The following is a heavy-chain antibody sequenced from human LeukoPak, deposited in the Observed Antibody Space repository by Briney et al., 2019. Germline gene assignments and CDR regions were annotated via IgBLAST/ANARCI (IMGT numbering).Heavy chain of an antibody. D-gene: IGHD7-27*01. CDR1: GYTFTGYY. CDR3: ATPELGMKSVDY. Sequence: ASVKVSCKASGYTFTGYYVHWVRQAPGQGLEWMGWINPNSGGTNFAQKFQGRVTMTRDTSISTAYMELSRLRSDDTAVYYCATPELGMKSVDYWGQGTLVTVSS. V-gene: IGHV1-2*02. CDR2: INPNSGGT. J-gene: IGHJ4*02.